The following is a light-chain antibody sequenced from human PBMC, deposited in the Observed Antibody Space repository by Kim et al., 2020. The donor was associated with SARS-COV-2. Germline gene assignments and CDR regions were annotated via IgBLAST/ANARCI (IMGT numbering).Light chain of an antibody. Sequence: WSPGERATLSCRASQSVSSSYLAWYQQKPGQAPCLLIYGASSRAAGIPDRFSGSGSGTDFTLTITRLEPEDFAVYYCQQYGSSPYTFGQGTKLEI. J-gene: IGKJ2*01. CDR3: QQYGSSPYT. CDR2: GAS. CDR1: QSVSSSY. V-gene: IGKV3-20*01.